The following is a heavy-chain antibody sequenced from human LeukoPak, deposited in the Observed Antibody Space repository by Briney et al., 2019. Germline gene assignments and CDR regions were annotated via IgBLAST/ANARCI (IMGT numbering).Heavy chain of an antibody. D-gene: IGHD2-15*01. V-gene: IGHV3-7*01. Sequence: PGGSLRLSCAASGFAFSSNWMSWVRQAPGKGLEWVANIKEDGSEKYYVDSVKGRFIISRDNAKNSLYLQMNNLRAEDTAVYYCASYRIGYCSGDTCYADWFDPWGQGTLVTVSS. CDR2: IKEDGSEK. CDR3: ASYRIGYCSGDTCYADWFDP. J-gene: IGHJ5*02. CDR1: GFAFSSNW.